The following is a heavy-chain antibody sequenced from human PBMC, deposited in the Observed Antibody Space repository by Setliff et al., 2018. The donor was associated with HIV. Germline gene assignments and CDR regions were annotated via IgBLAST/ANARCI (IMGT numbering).Heavy chain of an antibody. CDR2: IKQDGSEI. CDR1: GFTFSNYW. J-gene: IGHJ5*02. CDR3: ANLWELGA. Sequence: LSCVASGFTFSNYWMDWVRQAPGKGLERVATIKQDGSEIYYMDSVKGRFTISRDNARTSLFLEMRSLRDEDTAVYLCANLWELGAWGQGTLVTVSS. V-gene: IGHV3-7*03. D-gene: IGHD3-16*01.